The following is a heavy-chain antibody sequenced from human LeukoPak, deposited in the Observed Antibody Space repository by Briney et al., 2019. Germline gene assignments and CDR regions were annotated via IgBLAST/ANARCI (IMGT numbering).Heavy chain of an antibody. CDR1: GYSISSNNW. CDR3: ARNDYESTGFDY. Sequence: SDTLSLTGAVSGYSISSNNWWGWIRQPPGKGLEWIGYIYYSGSTFYNPSLKSRVTMSVDTSKNQFSLRLTSVTAVDTAVYYCARNDYESTGFDYWGPGSLVTVSS. CDR2: IYYSGST. J-gene: IGHJ4*02. D-gene: IGHD3-22*01. V-gene: IGHV4-28*01.